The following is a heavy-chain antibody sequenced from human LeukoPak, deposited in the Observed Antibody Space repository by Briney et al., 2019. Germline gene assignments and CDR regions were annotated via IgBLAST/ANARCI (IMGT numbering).Heavy chain of an antibody. CDR1: GGSISSSSYY. CDR2: IYYSGST. V-gene: IGHV4-39*01. CDR3: ASFPIAASHEDFDY. D-gene: IGHD6-6*01. J-gene: IGHJ4*02. Sequence: SETLSLTCTVSGGSISSSSYYWGWIRQPPGKGLEWIGSIYYSGSTYHNPSLKSRVTISVDTSKNQFSLKLSSVTAADTAVYYCASFPIAASHEDFDYWGQGTLVTVSS.